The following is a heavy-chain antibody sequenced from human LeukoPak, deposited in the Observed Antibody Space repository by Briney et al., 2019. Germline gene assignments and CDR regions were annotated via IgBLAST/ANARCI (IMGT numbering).Heavy chain of an antibody. CDR1: GGTFSSYA. J-gene: IGHJ4*02. D-gene: IGHD1-26*01. V-gene: IGHV1-69*04. CDR2: IIPILGIA. CDR3: ASGVGATTLAFDY. Sequence: SVKVSCKASGGTFSSYAINWVRQAPGQGLEWMGRIIPILGIANYAQKFQGRVTITADKSTSTAYMELSSLRSEDTAVFYCASGVGATTLAFDYWGQGTLVTVSS.